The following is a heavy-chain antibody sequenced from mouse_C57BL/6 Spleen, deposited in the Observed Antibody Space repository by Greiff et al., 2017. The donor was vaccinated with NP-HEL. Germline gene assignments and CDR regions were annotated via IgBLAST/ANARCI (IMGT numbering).Heavy chain of an antibody. CDR1: GYTFTSYW. CDR3: ARSNYYGSSPAWFAY. V-gene: IGHV1-50*01. Sequence: VQLQQPGAELVKPGAEGKRGGRVSGYTFTSYWMQWVKQRPGQGLEWIGEIDPSDSYRIYNQKFKGKATLTVDTSSSTAYMQLSSLTSEDSAVYYFARSNYYGSSPAWFAYWGQGTLVTVSA. J-gene: IGHJ3*01. CDR2: IDPSDSYR. D-gene: IGHD1-1*01.